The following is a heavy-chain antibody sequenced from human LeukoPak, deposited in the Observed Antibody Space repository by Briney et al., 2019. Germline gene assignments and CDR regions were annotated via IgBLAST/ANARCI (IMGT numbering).Heavy chain of an antibody. J-gene: IGHJ5*02. CDR2: INQVGSKI. CDR3: ARVAWKNSNGWNGKRWFDP. D-gene: IGHD6-19*01. Sequence: GGSLRLSFAASGFTFKKYTMNWVGQAPGKGLEWVPTINQVGSKIYYVDSVKGRFTISRDKAQNSLSLLMSSLRAEDTAMYYCARVAWKNSNGWNGKRWFDPWGQGTLVTVSS. CDR1: GFTFKKYT. V-gene: IGHV3-7*04.